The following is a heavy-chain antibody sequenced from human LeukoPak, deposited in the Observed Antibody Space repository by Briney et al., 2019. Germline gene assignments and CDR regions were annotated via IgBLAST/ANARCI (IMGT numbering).Heavy chain of an antibody. Sequence: PGGSLRLSCAASGFTFDDYATHWVRQAPGKGLEWVSSITWNSGSIDYADSVKGRFTITRDNAKNSLYLQMNSLRAEDMALYYCAKGTVSSGYYWVFEYWGQGTLVTVSS. J-gene: IGHJ4*02. V-gene: IGHV3-9*03. CDR2: ITWNSGSI. D-gene: IGHD3-22*01. CDR1: GFTFDDYA. CDR3: AKGTVSSGYYWVFEY.